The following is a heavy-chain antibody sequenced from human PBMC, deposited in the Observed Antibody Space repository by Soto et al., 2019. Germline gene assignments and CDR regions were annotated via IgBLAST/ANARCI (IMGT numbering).Heavy chain of an antibody. CDR1: GGSFSGYY. D-gene: IGHD3-3*01. J-gene: IGHJ5*02. Sequence: SETLSLTCAVYGGSFSGYYWSWIRQPPGKGLEWIGSIYYSGSTYYNPSLKSRVTISVDTSKNQFSLKLSSVTAADTAVYYCARPLYDFWSGYSSWGQGTLVTVSS. CDR2: IYYSGST. CDR3: ARPLYDFWSGYSS. V-gene: IGHV4-34*01.